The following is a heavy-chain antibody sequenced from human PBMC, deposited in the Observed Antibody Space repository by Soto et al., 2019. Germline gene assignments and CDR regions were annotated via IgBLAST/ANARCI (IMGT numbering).Heavy chain of an antibody. Sequence: PGGSLRLSCAASGFTFSSYGMHWVRQAPGKGLEWVAVIWYDGSNKYYADSVKGRFTISRDNSKNTLYLQMNSLRAEDTAVYYCARDTSLCGRTVRVYYGMDVWGQGTTVTVSS. V-gene: IGHV3-33*01. CDR3: ARDTSLCGRTVRVYYGMDV. CDR1: GFTFSSYG. J-gene: IGHJ6*02. D-gene: IGHD3-16*01. CDR2: IWYDGSNK.